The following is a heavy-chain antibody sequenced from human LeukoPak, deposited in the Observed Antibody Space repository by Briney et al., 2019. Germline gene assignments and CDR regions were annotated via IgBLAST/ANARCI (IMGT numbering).Heavy chain of an antibody. CDR2: MNPNSGNT. J-gene: IGHJ3*02. CDR3: AFVGYCSGGSCYPTTVTTPSDAFDI. D-gene: IGHD2-15*01. Sequence: ASVKVSCKASGYTFTSYDINWVRQATGQGLEWMGWMNPNSGNTGYAQKFQGRVTMTRNTSISTAYMELSSLRSEDTAVYYCAFVGYCSGGSCYPTTVTTPSDAFDIWGQGTMVTVSS. V-gene: IGHV1-8*01. CDR1: GYTFTSYD.